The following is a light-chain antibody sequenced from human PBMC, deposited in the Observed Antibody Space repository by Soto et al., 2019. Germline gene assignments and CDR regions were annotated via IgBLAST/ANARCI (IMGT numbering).Light chain of an antibody. J-gene: IGLJ2*01. Sequence: QSALTQHASVSGSPGQSITISCTGTSSDVGGYNYVSWYQQHPGKAPKLMIYDVSNRPSGVSNRFSGSKSGNTASLTISGLQAEDEADYYCSSYTSSSTLGHVVFGGGTKLTVL. CDR3: SSYTSSSTLGHVV. V-gene: IGLV2-14*01. CDR2: DVS. CDR1: SSDVGGYNY.